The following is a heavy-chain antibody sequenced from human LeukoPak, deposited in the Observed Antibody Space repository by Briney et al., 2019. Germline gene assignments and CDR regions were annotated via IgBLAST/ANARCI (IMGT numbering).Heavy chain of an antibody. V-gene: IGHV3-21*01. CDR1: GFTFSSHT. Sequence: GGSLRLSCAASGFTFSSHTMNWVRQAPGKGLEWVSSISSSSTYIYYADSLKGRFTISRDNAQNSLYLQMNSLRAEDTAVYYRARVAKGTDYYFDYWGQGTLVTVSS. J-gene: IGHJ4*02. D-gene: IGHD1-7*01. CDR2: ISSSSTYI. CDR3: ARVAKGTDYYFDY.